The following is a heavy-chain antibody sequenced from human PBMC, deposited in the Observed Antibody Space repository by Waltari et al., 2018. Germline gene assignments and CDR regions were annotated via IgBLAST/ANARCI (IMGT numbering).Heavy chain of an antibody. Sequence: QLQLQESGPGLVKPSETLSLTCTVSGGSISSSSYYWGWIRQPPGKGLEWIGSIYYSGSTYYNPSLKSRVTISVDTSKNQFSLKLSSVTAADTAVYYCARVSGGYYTDYWGQGTLVIVSS. D-gene: IGHD6-25*01. CDR2: IYYSGST. CDR1: GGSISSSSYY. J-gene: IGHJ4*02. V-gene: IGHV4-39*07. CDR3: ARVSGGYYTDY.